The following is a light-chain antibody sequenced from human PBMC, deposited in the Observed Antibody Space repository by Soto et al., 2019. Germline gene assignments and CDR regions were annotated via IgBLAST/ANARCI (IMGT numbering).Light chain of an antibody. J-gene: IGKJ1*01. CDR1: QSVSSY. CDR3: QQRSNWPPP. Sequence: EIVLTQSPATLSLSPGGRATLSCRASQSVSSYLAWYQQKPGQAPRLLIYDASNRATAIPARFSGSGSGTDFTLTISSLEPEDFAVYYCQQRSNWPPPFGQGTKVEIK. V-gene: IGKV3-11*01. CDR2: DAS.